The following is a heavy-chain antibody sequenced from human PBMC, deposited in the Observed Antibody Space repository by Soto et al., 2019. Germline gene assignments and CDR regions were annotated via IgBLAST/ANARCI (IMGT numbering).Heavy chain of an antibody. J-gene: IGHJ6*02. V-gene: IGHV1-69*13. CDR1: GGTFSSYA. CDR3: ARVILTGYYISYYYYGIDV. CDR2: IIPIFGTA. D-gene: IGHD3-9*01. Sequence: AASVKVSCKASGGTFSSYAISWVRQAPVQGLEWMGGIIPIFGTANYAQKFQGRVTITADESTSTAYMELSSLRSEDTAVYYCARVILTGYYISYYYYGIDVWGQGTTVTVSS.